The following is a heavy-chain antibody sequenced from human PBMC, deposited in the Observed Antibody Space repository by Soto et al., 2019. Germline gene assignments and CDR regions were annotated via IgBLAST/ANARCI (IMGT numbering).Heavy chain of an antibody. CDR1: GGSISSGDCY. J-gene: IGHJ6*02. CDR2: IYYSGST. D-gene: IGHD3-10*01. CDR3: ARGYYGSGSYSNYYYYGMDV. V-gene: IGHV4-30-4*01. Sequence: PSETLSLTCTVSGGSISSGDCYWSWIRQPPGKGLEWIGYIYYSGSTYYNPSLRSRVTISVDTSKNQFSLKLSSVTAADTAVYYCARGYYGSGSYSNYYYYGMDVWGQGTTVTVSS.